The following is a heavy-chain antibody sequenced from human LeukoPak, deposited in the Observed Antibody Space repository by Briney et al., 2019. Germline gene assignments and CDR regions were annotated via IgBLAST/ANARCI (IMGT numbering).Heavy chain of an antibody. CDR1: GFTFDDYG. J-gene: IGHJ6*02. Sequence: GGSLRLSCAASGFTFDDYGMSWVRQAPGKGLEWVSGINWNGGSTGYADSVKGRFTISRDKAENSLYLQMNSLRAGDTAIYYCARDQWLAYYYHGMDVWGQGTTVTVSS. CDR2: INWNGGST. D-gene: IGHD6-19*01. V-gene: IGHV3-20*04. CDR3: ARDQWLAYYYHGMDV.